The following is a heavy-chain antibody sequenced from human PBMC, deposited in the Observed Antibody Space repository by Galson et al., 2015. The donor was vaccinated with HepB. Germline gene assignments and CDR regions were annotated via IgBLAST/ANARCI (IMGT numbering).Heavy chain of an antibody. CDR2: INRDGSST. V-gene: IGHV3-74*01. Sequence: SLRLSCAASGFTSSSYWMHWVRQAPGKGLVWVSRINRDGSSTNYADSVEGRFTISRDNAKSTLYLQVNSLRAEDTAVYYCARGNGYYGNDYWGQGTLVTVSS. J-gene: IGHJ4*02. D-gene: IGHD3-22*01. CDR3: ARGNGYYGNDY. CDR1: GFTSSSYW.